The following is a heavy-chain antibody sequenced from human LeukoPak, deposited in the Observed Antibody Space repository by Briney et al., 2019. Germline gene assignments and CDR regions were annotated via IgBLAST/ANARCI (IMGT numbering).Heavy chain of an antibody. V-gene: IGHV4-39*01. CDR2: VYYSGTA. J-gene: IGHJ4*02. Sequence: PSETLSLTFTVSGDSSSSGAYNWCWIRQPPGRGLEWIGSVYYSGTAYYNLSLRSRVTISVDTSKSQFSLKLSSVAAADTAVYYYARRMDTATVFLLGGRGTLVTVSS. CDR1: GDSSSSGAYN. CDR3: ARRMDTATVFLL. D-gene: IGHD5-18*01.